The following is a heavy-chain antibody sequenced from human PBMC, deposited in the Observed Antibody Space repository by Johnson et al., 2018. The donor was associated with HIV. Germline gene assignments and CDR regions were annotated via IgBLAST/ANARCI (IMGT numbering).Heavy chain of an antibody. Sequence: VQLVESGGGVVRPGGSLRLSCAASGFTFDDYGMSWVRQAPGTGLEWVSGINWNGGSRGYADSVKGRFTISRDNSKNTLYLQMNSLRAEDTAVYYCARVSVVGAQAFDIWGQGTVVTVSS. D-gene: IGHD1-26*01. CDR1: GFTFDDYG. CDR3: ARVSVVGAQAFDI. V-gene: IGHV3-20*04. CDR2: INWNGGSR. J-gene: IGHJ3*02.